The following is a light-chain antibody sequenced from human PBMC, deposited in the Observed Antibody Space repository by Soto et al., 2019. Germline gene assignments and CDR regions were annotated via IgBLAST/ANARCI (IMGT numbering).Light chain of an antibody. CDR2: DAS. CDR1: QSVDSN. CDR3: QQYNNWPRT. J-gene: IGKJ1*01. Sequence: EIVMTQSPATLSVSPGERVTLSCRASQSVDSNLAWYQQKPGLAPRVLIYDASTRATVIPARFSGSGSGTEFTLTISSLQSEDFAVYYCQQYNNWPRTFGQGTKVDI. V-gene: IGKV3-15*01.